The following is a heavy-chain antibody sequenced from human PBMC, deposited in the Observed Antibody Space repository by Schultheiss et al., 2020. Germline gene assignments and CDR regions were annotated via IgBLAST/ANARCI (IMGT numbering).Heavy chain of an antibody. CDR2: INAYNGDT. J-gene: IGHJ4*02. CDR3: ARGMVGIWGSYRYTPFDY. CDR1: GYTFTSYA. V-gene: IGHV1-3*01. Sequence: ASVKVSCKASGYTFTSYAMHWVRQAPGQRLEWMGWINAYNGDTKYAQKLQGRVTMTTDTSTSTAYMELSSLRSEDTAVYYCARGMVGIWGSYRYTPFDYWGQGTLVTVSS. D-gene: IGHD3-16*02.